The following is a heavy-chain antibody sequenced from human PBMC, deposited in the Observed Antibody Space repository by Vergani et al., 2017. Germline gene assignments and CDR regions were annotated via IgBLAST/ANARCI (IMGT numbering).Heavy chain of an antibody. CDR2: MNPISGNT. D-gene: IGHD2-8*01. J-gene: IGHJ4*02. V-gene: IGHV1-8*03. CDR3: VRARRTCTYDHCPRYYYDL. CDR1: GYTFTSDD. Sequence: QVQLVQSGAEVKKPGASVKVSCKASGYTFTSDDINWVRQATGQGLEWMGWMNPISGNTGYAQNLQGRLTITRDTSVNTADMELSSLTSEDMAVYYCVRARRTCTYDHCPRYYYDLWGQGTLVTVSS.